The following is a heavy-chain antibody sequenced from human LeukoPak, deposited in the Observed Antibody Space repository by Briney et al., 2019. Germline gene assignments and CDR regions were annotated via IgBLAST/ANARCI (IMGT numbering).Heavy chain of an antibody. Sequence: GGSLRLSCATSGFNFDDYAMHWVRQAPGKGLEWVSAISWNSGSIGYADSVKGRFTISRDNAKNSLYLQMNSLRAEDTALYYCAKVDSYDSSGYFDYWGQGTLVTVSS. CDR3: AKVDSYDSSGYFDY. D-gene: IGHD3-22*01. V-gene: IGHV3-9*01. J-gene: IGHJ4*02. CDR2: ISWNSGSI. CDR1: GFNFDDYA.